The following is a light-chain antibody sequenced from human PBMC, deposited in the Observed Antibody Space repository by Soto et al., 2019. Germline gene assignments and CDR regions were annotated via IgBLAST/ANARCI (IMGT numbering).Light chain of an antibody. CDR3: QQYGSLVT. V-gene: IGKV3-20*01. CDR1: QSVNNNY. Sequence: EIVLTQSPGTLSLSPGERATLSCRASQSVNNNYLAWYQQKPGQAPRLLIYGASSRATGIPDRFSGSGSGTDFTLTISRLEPEDFAVYYCQQYGSLVTFGGGTKVELK. CDR2: GAS. J-gene: IGKJ4*01.